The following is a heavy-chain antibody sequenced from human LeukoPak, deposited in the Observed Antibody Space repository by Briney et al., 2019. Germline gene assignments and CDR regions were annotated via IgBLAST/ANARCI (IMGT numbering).Heavy chain of an antibody. J-gene: IGHJ4*02. V-gene: IGHV3-66*01. CDR3: ARFPVRGKTFYFDY. CDR2: IYSGGST. CDR1: GFTVSSNY. D-gene: IGHD3-10*01. Sequence: PGGSLRLSCAASGFTVSSNYMSWVRQAPGKGLEWVSVIYSGGSTYYADSVKGRFTISRDNSKNTLYLQMNSLRAEDTAVYYCARFPVRGKTFYFDYWGQGTLVTVSS.